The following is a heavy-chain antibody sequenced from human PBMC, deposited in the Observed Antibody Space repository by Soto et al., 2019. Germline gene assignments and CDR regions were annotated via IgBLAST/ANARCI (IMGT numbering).Heavy chain of an antibody. Sequence: GGSLRLSCAAAGFPLDDYGMSWVREASGKGLEWVSGINWNGGSTGYADSVKGRFTISRDNAKNSLYLQMNSLRAEDTALYYCARALPYSGWPKYYYYYYGMDVWGQGT. CDR1: GFPLDDYG. CDR2: INWNGGST. D-gene: IGHD6-19*01. V-gene: IGHV3-20*04. CDR3: ARALPYSGWPKYYYYYYGMDV. J-gene: IGHJ6*02.